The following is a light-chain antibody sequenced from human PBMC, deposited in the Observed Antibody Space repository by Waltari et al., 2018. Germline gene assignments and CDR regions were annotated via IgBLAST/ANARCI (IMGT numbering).Light chain of an antibody. CDR1: QSISRA. J-gene: IGKJ1*01. V-gene: IGKV3-20*01. CDR2: GAS. Sequence: CRASQSISRALAWYQQKPGQAPRLLIYGASTRPTGIPDRFSGSGSGTDFSLTISRLEPEDFAVYYCQHYVRLPVTFGQGTKVEIK. CDR3: QHYVRLPVT.